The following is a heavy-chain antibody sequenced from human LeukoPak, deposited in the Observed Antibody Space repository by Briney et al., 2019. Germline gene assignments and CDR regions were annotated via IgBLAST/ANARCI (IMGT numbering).Heavy chain of an antibody. J-gene: IGHJ6*03. V-gene: IGHV1-46*01. Sequence: GASVKVSCKASGYTFTSYGINWVRQAPGQGLEWMGIINPSGGSTSYAQKFQGRVTMTRDMSTSTVYMELSSLRSEDTAVYYCASTQYPLWFGELPHYYYYMDVWGKGTTVTVSS. CDR2: INPSGGST. D-gene: IGHD3-10*01. CDR3: ASTQYPLWFGELPHYYYYMDV. CDR1: GYTFTSYG.